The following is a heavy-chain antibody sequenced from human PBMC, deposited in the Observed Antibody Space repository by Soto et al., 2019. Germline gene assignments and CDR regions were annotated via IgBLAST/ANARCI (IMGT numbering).Heavy chain of an antibody. Sequence: SLRLSCAASGFTFSTSPMHWVRQAPGKGLEWVAAISYDGGKKYYADSVRGRVTISRDNSKNTLYLQMNSLGAEDTAVYFCASPRYGGYDLYQGFAVAGIDYWGQGTLVTI. CDR2: ISYDGGKK. D-gene: IGHD5-12*01. CDR1: GFTFSTSP. J-gene: IGHJ4*02. CDR3: ASPRYGGYDLYQGFAVAGIDY. V-gene: IGHV3-30-3*01.